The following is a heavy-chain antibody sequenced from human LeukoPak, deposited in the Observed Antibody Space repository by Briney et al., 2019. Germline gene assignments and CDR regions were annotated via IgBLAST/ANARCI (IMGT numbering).Heavy chain of an antibody. CDR3: VKGERLPKTIDDY. CDR1: GFTFSGYA. D-gene: IGHD1-14*01. Sequence: GVSLRLSCSASGFTFSGYAMFWVRQAPGKGLEYVSSISSNGGSTYYADSVKGRFTISRDNSKNTQYLQMSSLRAEDTAVYYCVKGERLPKTIDDYWGQGTLVTVSS. V-gene: IGHV3-64D*06. J-gene: IGHJ4*02. CDR2: ISSNGGST.